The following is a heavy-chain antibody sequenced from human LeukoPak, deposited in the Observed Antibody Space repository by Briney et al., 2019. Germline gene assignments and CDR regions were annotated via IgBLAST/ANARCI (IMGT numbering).Heavy chain of an antibody. J-gene: IGHJ3*02. CDR2: ISYDGSNK. Sequence: PGRSLRLSCAASGFSFSSYAMHWVRQAPGKGLEWVAIISYDGSNKYYADSVKGRFTISRDNSKNTLYLQVNSLRAEDTAVYYCAREPVGGTIGHDGFDIWGQGTMVTVSS. D-gene: IGHD1-26*01. V-gene: IGHV3-30-3*01. CDR3: AREPVGGTIGHDGFDI. CDR1: GFSFSSYA.